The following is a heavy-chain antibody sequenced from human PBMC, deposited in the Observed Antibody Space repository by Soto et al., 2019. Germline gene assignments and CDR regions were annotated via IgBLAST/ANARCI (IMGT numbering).Heavy chain of an antibody. Sequence: QVQLVQSGAEVKRPGSSVKVSCKASGDTFSFYSINWVRQAPGLGLEWMGRINPILSMSNYAQRFQGRVTMTADKSTSPAYMDLSSLRSEDTAIYYCATSYGSGYRAFDYWGQGALVTVSS. CDR3: ATSYGSGYRAFDY. D-gene: IGHD3-10*01. CDR2: INPILSMS. J-gene: IGHJ4*02. CDR1: GDTFSFYS. V-gene: IGHV1-69*02.